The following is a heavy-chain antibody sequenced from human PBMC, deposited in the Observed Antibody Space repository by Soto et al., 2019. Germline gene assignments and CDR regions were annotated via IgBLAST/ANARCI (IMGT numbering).Heavy chain of an antibody. V-gene: IGHV3-33*07. CDR2: ILSRGRDI. J-gene: IGHJ4*02. CDR1: GFLFSTST. Sequence: GGSLRLSCEASGFLFSTSTLNWVRRAPGKGLEWVAEILSRGRDIYYADSVKGRFTISRDNSKNTLYLQMNSLRAEDTAGYYCVRESEDLTSKFDYWGQGTRVTVSS. CDR3: VRESEDLTSKFDY.